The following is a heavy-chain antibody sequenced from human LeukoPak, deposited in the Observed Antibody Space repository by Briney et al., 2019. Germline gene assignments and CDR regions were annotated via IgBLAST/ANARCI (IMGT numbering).Heavy chain of an antibody. CDR1: GGSISSYY. V-gene: IGHV4-59*01. CDR3: ARSLSGYSKFDY. CDR2: IYYSGST. J-gene: IGHJ4*02. Sequence: SETLSLTCTASGGSISSYYWSWIRQPPGKGLEWIGYIYYSGSTNYNPSLKSRVTISVDTSKNQSSLKLSSVTAADTAVYYCARSLSGYSKFDYWGQGTPVTVSS. D-gene: IGHD5-18*01.